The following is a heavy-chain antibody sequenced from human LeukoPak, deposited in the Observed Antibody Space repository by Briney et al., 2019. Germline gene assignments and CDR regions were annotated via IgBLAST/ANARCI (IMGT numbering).Heavy chain of an antibody. J-gene: IGHJ4*02. CDR3: ARGARIDY. V-gene: IGHV3-7*01. Sequence: GGSLRLSCAPSGFTFSNYWMSWVRQAPGKGLEWVANIKPDGSEKYYLDSVKGRFAISRDNAKNSLYLQMNSLRAEDTAVYYCARGARIDYWGQGTLVTVSS. D-gene: IGHD4/OR15-4a*01. CDR2: IKPDGSEK. CDR1: GFTFSNYW.